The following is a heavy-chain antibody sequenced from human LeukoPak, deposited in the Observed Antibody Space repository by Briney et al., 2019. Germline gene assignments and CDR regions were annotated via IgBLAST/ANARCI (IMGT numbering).Heavy chain of an antibody. D-gene: IGHD3-9*01. CDR3: AKGSTYYDILTGYQPGNYYFDY. Sequence: PGGSLRLSCAASGFTFSSYAMSWVRQAPGKGLEWVSAISGSGGSTYYADSVKGRFTISRDNSKNTLYLQMNSLRAEDTAVYYCAKGSTYYDILTGYQPGNYYFDYWGQGTLVTVSS. V-gene: IGHV3-23*01. CDR1: GFTFSSYA. CDR2: ISGSGGST. J-gene: IGHJ4*02.